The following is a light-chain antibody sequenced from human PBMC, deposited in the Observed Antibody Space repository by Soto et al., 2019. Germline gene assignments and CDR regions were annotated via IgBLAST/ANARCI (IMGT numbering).Light chain of an antibody. CDR2: EVS. V-gene: IGLV2-8*01. CDR3: SSYAGSNKGYV. CDR1: SSDVGGYNY. J-gene: IGLJ1*01. Sequence: QSVFPQPPSASGSAGQSVTISCTGTSSDVGGYNYVSWYQQHPGKAPKLMIYEVSKRPSGVPDRFSGSKSGNTASLTVSGLQAEDEADYYCSSYAGSNKGYVFGTG.